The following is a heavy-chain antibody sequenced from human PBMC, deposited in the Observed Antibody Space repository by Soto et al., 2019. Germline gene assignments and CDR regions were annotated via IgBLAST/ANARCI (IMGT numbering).Heavy chain of an antibody. Sequence: PWGVPRLSCAASGFTFSSYAMSWVRQAPGKGLEWVSAISGSGGSTYYADSVKGRFTISRDNSKNTLYLQMNSLRAEDTAVYYCAILGAGKGYWGQGTLVTVSS. D-gene: IGHD1-26*01. CDR2: ISGSGGST. V-gene: IGHV3-23*01. J-gene: IGHJ4*02. CDR1: GFTFSSYA. CDR3: AILGAGKGY.